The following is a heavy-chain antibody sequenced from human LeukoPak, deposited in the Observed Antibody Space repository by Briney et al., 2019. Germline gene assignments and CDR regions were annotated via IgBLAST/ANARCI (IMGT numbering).Heavy chain of an antibody. J-gene: IGHJ5*02. CDR2: IYYSGST. Sequence: SETLSLTCTVSGGSISSSSYYWGWIRQPTGKGLEWIGSIYYSGSTYYNPSLKSRVTISVDTSKNRFSLKLSSVTAADTAVYYCARQIVVVVAAHFDPWGQGTLVTVSS. CDR1: GGSISSSSYY. CDR3: ARQIVVVVAAHFDP. D-gene: IGHD2-15*01. V-gene: IGHV4-39*07.